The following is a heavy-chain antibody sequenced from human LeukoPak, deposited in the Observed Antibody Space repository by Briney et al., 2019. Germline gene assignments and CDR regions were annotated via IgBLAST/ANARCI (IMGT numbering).Heavy chain of an antibody. CDR3: ARQIASAGSAGFDF. D-gene: IGHD6-13*01. CDR1: GGSISSYY. Sequence: SETLSLTCTVSGGSISSYYWSWIRQPAGKGLEWIGRIYSTGSTNYNPSLKSRVTMSVDTLKNQFSLRLRSVTAADTAVYYCARQIASAGSAGFDFWGQGALVTVSS. CDR2: IYSTGST. V-gene: IGHV4-4*07. J-gene: IGHJ4*02.